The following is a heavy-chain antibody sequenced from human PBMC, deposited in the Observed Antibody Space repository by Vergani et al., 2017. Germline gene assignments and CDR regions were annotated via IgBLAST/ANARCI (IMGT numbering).Heavy chain of an antibody. Sequence: QVQLQESGPRLVKPSETLSLICSVSGYSIRSGYFWGWIRQSPGKGLEWLGTIDRTGRTHLSQSLKSRLTISVGTTKNQFSLRLTSATAAATAVYFCSRDGMSPAEKDPKNAFHVWGQGTRVSV. CDR1: GYSIRSGYF. CDR2: IDRTGRT. CDR3: SRDGMSPAEKDPKNAFHV. V-gene: IGHV4-38-2*02. J-gene: IGHJ3*01. D-gene: IGHD1-14*01.